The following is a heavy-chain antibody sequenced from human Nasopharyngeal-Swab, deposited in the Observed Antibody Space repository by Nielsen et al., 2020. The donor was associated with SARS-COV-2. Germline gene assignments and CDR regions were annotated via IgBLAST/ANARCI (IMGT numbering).Heavy chain of an antibody. J-gene: IGHJ4*02. Sequence: GESLKISCAASGFTFNLFTLNWVRQAPGKGLEWVSAISSTGDYIYYAASVEGRFTVSRDNAKNSVYLQMNSVRAEDTAVYYCARETPAMFAYWGQGTLVTVSS. CDR1: GFTFNLFT. CDR3: ARETPAMFAY. V-gene: IGHV3-21*01. CDR2: ISSTGDYI.